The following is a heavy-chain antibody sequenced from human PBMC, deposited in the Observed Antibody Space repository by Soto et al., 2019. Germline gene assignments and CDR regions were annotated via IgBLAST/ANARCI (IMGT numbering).Heavy chain of an antibody. CDR1: GFTFSSYA. CDR2: ISYDGSNK. V-gene: IGHV3-30-3*01. CDR3: ARXRIYEVVVITKNYGMDV. J-gene: IGHJ6*02. D-gene: IGHD3-22*01. Sequence: GGSLRLSCAASGFTFSSYAMHWVRQAPGKGLEWVAVISYDGSNKYYADSVKGRFTISRDNSKNTLYLQMNSLRAEDTAVYYCARXRIYEVVVITKNYGMDVWGRGTTVTVSS.